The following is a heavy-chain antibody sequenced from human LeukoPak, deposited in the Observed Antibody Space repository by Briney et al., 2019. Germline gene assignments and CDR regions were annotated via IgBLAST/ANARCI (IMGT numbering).Heavy chain of an antibody. CDR3: ARLAAAAGTFDY. J-gene: IGHJ4*02. Sequence: ASVKVSCKASGYTFTGYYMHWVRQAPGQGLEWMGWINPNSGGTNYAQKLQGRVTMTRDTSISTAYMELSRLRSDDTAVYYCARLAAAAGTFDYWGQGTLVTVSS. D-gene: IGHD6-13*01. CDR2: INPNSGGT. CDR1: GYTFTGYY. V-gene: IGHV1-2*02.